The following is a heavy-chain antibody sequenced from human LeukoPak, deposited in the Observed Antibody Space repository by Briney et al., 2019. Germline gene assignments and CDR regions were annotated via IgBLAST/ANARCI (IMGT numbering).Heavy chain of an antibody. V-gene: IGHV3-64*01. CDR3: ARDNSVRDEAWWFNP. D-gene: IGHD5-24*01. Sequence: GGSLRLSCAASGFTFSSYAMHWVRQAPGKGLEYVSAISSNGGSTYYANSVKGRFIISRDNPKNTLYLQMGSLRSEDTAVYYCARDNSVRDEAWWFNPWGQGTLVTVSS. CDR1: GFTFSSYA. J-gene: IGHJ5*02. CDR2: ISSNGGST.